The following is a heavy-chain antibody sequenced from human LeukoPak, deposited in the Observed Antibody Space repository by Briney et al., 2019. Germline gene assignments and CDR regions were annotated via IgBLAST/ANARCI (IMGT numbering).Heavy chain of an antibody. J-gene: IGHJ3*02. D-gene: IGHD2-2*01. CDR3: AKDFWGYCSSTSCGDAFDI. CDR2: IKYDGSEK. Sequence: GGSLGLSCAASGFTLSSYWMSWVRQAPGKGLEWVANIKYDGSEKYYVDSVKGRFTISRDNSKNTLYLQMNSLRAEDTAVYYCAKDFWGYCSSTSCGDAFDIWGQGTMVTVSS. CDR1: GFTLSSYW. V-gene: IGHV3-7*01.